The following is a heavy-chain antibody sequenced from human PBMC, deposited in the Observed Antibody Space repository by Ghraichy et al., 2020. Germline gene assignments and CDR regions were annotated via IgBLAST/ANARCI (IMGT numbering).Heavy chain of an antibody. CDR1: GFTFDDYA. CDR2: ISWNSGSI. V-gene: IGHV3-9*01. CDR3: AREGGFTLALHV. J-gene: IGHJ3*01. Sequence: ALRLSCAASGFTFDDYAMHWVRQVPGKGLEWVSGISWNSGSINYADSVKGRFTISRDNAKNSLYLQMNSLRPEDTALYFCAREGGFTLALHVWGQGTMVTVSS. D-gene: IGHD3-16*01.